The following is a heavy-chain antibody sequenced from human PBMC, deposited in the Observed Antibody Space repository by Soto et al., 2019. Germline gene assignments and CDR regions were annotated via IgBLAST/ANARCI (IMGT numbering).Heavy chain of an antibody. D-gene: IGHD2-15*01. CDR1: GGTFSSYT. J-gene: IGHJ5*02. CDR2: IIPSLGIA. Sequence: QVQLVQSGAEVKKPGSSVKVSCKASGGTFSSYTISWVRQAPGQGLEWMGRIIPSLGIANYAQKFQGSVTITADKSTSTAYMELSSLRSEDTAVYYWARVGRYCSGGSCHDWFDPWGQGTLVTVSS. CDR3: ARVGRYCSGGSCHDWFDP. V-gene: IGHV1-69*02.